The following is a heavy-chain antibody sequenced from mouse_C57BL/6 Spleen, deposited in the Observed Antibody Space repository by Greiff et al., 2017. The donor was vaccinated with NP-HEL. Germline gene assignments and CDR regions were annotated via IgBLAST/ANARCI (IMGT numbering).Heavy chain of an antibody. CDR3: ARGRGYDGVFAY. CDR1: GYTFTSYW. Sequence: QVQLKQPGTELVKPGASVKLSCKASGYTFTSYWMHWVKQRPGQGLEWIGNINPSNGGTNYNEKFKSKATLTVDKSSSTAYMQLSSLTSEDSAVYYCARGRGYDGVFAYWGQGTLVTVSA. CDR2: INPSNGGT. J-gene: IGHJ3*01. D-gene: IGHD2-2*01. V-gene: IGHV1-53*01.